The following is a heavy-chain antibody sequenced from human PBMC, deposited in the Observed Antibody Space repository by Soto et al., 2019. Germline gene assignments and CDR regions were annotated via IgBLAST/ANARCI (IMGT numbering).Heavy chain of an antibody. D-gene: IGHD6-6*01. V-gene: IGHV4-34*01. CDR1: GASITTGGYY. Sequence: SETLSLTCTVSGASITTGGYYWTWIRQPPGKGLEWIGEINHSGSTNYNPSLKSRVTISVDTSKNQFSLKLSSVTAADTAVYYCARGRGEYSSSNYYYYGMDVWGQGTTVTVSS. CDR2: INHSGST. CDR3: ARGRGEYSSSNYYYYGMDV. J-gene: IGHJ6*02.